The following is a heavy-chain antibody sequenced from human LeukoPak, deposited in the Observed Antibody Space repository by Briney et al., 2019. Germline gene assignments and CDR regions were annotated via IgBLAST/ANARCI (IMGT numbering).Heavy chain of an antibody. CDR3: AREGDYYGSGTYLGY. CDR1: GFTFTSYA. Sequence: GGSLRLSCAASGFTFTSYAMHWARQAPGQRLEWMGWINAGNGNTKYSQKFQGRVTITRDTSASTAYMELSSLRSEDTAVYYCAREGDYYGSGTYLGYWGQGTLVTVSS. V-gene: IGHV1-3*01. CDR2: INAGNGNT. J-gene: IGHJ4*02. D-gene: IGHD3-10*01.